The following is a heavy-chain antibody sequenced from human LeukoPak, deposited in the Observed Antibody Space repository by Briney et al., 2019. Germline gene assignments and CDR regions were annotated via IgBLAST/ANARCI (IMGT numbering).Heavy chain of an antibody. D-gene: IGHD6-13*01. CDR3: AKDAGVAAAGSLDY. CDR1: GFTFSSYG. J-gene: IGHJ4*02. CDR2: ISKDGSSK. Sequence: GRYLRLSCAAAGFTFSSYGMHWVRPTPGKGLAWVTVISKDGSSKFYADSVKGRFTISRDNSKNTLYLQMNSLRAEDTALYYCAKDAGVAAAGSLDYWGQGTLVTVSS. V-gene: IGHV3-30*18.